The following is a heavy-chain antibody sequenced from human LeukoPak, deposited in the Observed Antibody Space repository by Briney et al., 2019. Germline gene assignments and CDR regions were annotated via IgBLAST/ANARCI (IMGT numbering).Heavy chain of an antibody. J-gene: IGHJ4*02. D-gene: IGHD3-22*01. Sequence: GSLRLSCAASGFTFSSYAMRWVRQPPGKGLEWIGEINHGGSTNYNPSLKSRVTISVDTSKNQFSLKLSSVTAADTAVYYCARGRGRYYYDSSGLFDYWGQGTLVTVSS. CDR2: INHGGST. CDR3: ARGRGRYYYDSSGLFDY. V-gene: IGHV4-34*01. CDR1: GFTFSSYA.